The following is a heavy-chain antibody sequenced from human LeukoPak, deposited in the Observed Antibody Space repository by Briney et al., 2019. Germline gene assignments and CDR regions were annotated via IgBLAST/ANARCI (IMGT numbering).Heavy chain of an antibody. CDR2: INWNSRST. D-gene: IGHD1/OR15-1a*01. J-gene: IGHJ4*02. Sequence: GGSLRLSCAASGFTFNDSGMSWVRQTPGKGLEWIAGINWNSRSTGYADSVKGRFSISRDNAKNSLYLQMNSLRAEEPAFYSCARPLGITGTTPFDHSGQGPLVTVSS. V-gene: IGHV3-20*04. CDR1: GFTFNDSG. CDR3: ARPLGITGTTPFDH.